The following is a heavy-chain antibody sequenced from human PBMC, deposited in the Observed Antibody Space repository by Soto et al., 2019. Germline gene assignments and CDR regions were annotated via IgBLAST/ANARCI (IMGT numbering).Heavy chain of an antibody. CDR3: AKKNPHGDSNKAWLDP. J-gene: IGHJ5*02. CDR1: GGTFISSA. Sequence: QVQLLQSGTELRQPGSSVTISCTPSGGTFISSAFAWVRQAPGGRIEWMGGIIPILGTTKYAEKFLGRVTIRADDSSRTAFLELSSLTVDDTVVYFCAKKNPHGDSNKAWLDPWGQGTLVTVST. V-gene: IGHV1-69*01. CDR2: IIPILGTT. D-gene: IGHD2-8*01.